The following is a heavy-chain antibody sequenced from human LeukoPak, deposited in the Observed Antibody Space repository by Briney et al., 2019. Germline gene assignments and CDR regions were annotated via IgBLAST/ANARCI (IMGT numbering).Heavy chain of an antibody. Sequence: RASVKVSCKASGYTFTGYYMHWVRQAPGQGLEWMGWISPNSGGTNYAQKFQGRVTMTRDTSISTAYMELSRLRSDDTPVYYCAKDRARVGTMVDGFDIWGQGTMVTVST. CDR1: GYTFTGYY. J-gene: IGHJ3*02. D-gene: IGHD5-12*01. V-gene: IGHV1-2*02. CDR2: ISPNSGGT. CDR3: AKDRARVGTMVDGFDI.